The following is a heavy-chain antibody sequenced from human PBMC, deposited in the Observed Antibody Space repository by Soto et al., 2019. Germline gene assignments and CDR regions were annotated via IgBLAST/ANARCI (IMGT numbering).Heavy chain of an antibody. D-gene: IGHD6-13*01. CDR2: IIPIFGTA. Sequence: QVQLVQSGAEVTKPGSSVKVSCKASGGTFSSYAISWVRQAPGQVLEWMGGIIPIFGTANYAQKFQGSVTITADESTSTAYMELSSLRSEDTAVYYCERGVAAAGEDAFDIWGQGTMVTVSS. V-gene: IGHV1-69*12. J-gene: IGHJ3*02. CDR3: ERGVAAAGEDAFDI. CDR1: GGTFSSYA.